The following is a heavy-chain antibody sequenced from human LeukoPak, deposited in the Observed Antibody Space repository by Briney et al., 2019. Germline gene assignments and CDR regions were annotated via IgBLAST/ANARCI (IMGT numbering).Heavy chain of an antibody. CDR1: GYIFTSYV. V-gene: IGHV7-4-1*02. Sequence: ASVKFSCKASGYIFTSYVMNWVRQAPGQGLEWMGWINTNTGNPAYAQGFTGRFVFSLDTSVSTAYLQISSLKAEDTAVYYCARGNIYYYDTSGYYSDYWGQGTLVTVSS. CDR2: INTNTGNP. CDR3: ARGNIYYYDTSGYYSDY. D-gene: IGHD3-22*01. J-gene: IGHJ4*02.